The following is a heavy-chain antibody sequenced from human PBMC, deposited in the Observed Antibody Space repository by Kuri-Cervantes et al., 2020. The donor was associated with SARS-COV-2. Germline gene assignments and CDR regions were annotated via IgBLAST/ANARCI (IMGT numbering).Heavy chain of an antibody. CDR3: ARFPTHLTMIVFGAFDI. CDR1: VKSFSNYY. Sequence: SETLSLTCGVNVKSFSNYYWRWIRQPPGKGLDCIGEINHSGSNHSGSTNYKPSLKSRVTISVDTSKNQFSLKLSSVTAADTAVYYCARFPTHLTMIVFGAFDIWGQGTMVTVSS. V-gene: IGHV4-34*01. CDR2: INHSGSNHSGST. J-gene: IGHJ3*02. D-gene: IGHD3-22*01.